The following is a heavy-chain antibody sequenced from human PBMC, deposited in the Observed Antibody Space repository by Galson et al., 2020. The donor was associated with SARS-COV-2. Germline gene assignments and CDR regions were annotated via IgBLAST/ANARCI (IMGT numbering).Heavy chain of an antibody. CDR1: GGSISSGGYY. CDR2: IYYSGST. J-gene: IGHJ4*02. CDR3: ARASRTIFGVVKHLDY. Sequence: ETSKILSLTCTVSGGSISSGGYYWSWIRQHPGKGLEWIGYIYYSGSTYYNPSLKSRVTISVDTSKNQFSLKLSSVTAADTAVYYCARASRTIFGVVKHLDYWGQGTLVTVSS. V-gene: IGHV4-31*03. D-gene: IGHD3-3*01.